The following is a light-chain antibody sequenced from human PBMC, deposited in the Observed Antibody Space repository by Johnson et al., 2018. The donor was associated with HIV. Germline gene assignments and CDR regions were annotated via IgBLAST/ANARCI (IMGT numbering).Light chain of an antibody. V-gene: IGLV1-51*02. CDR2: ENN. Sequence: QSVLTQPPSVSAAPGQKVTISCSGSSSNIGNNYVSWYQQLPGTAPKLLIHENNKRPSGIPDRFSGSKSGTSATLGITGLQTGDEADYCFATWDSSLSSYVFVTGTKVTVL. J-gene: IGLJ1*01. CDR3: ATWDSSLSSYV. CDR1: SSNIGNNY.